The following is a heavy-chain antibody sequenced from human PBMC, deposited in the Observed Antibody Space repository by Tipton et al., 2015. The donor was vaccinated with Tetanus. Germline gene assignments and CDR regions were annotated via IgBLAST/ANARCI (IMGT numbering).Heavy chain of an antibody. Sequence: TLSLTCAVYGASFSDYYWSWIRQAPGKGLEWIGEINHSGSTNHNPSLKSRVTLSVDTSKNQFSLKLNSVTAAATAVYYCARVACSSSCCYSHYVDYWGPGSLVTVSS. CDR2: INHSGST. V-gene: IGHV4-34*01. D-gene: IGHD2-2*01. CDR1: GASFSDYY. CDR3: ARVACSSSCCYSHYVDY. J-gene: IGHJ4*02.